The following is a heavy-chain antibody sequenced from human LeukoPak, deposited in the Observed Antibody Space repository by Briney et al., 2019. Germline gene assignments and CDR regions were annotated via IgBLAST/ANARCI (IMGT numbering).Heavy chain of an antibody. V-gene: IGHV3-30*18. Sequence: GGSLRLSCAASGFTFSNYGMHWVRQAPGKGLEWVAVISYDGSNKYYADSVKGRFTISRDNSKNTPYLQMNSLRAEDTAVYYCAKGLPADYWGQGTLVTVSS. CDR3: AKGLPADY. J-gene: IGHJ4*02. CDR1: GFTFSNYG. D-gene: IGHD2-2*01. CDR2: ISYDGSNK.